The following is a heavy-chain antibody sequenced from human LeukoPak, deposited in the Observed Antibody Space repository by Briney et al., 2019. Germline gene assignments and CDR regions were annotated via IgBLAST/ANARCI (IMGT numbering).Heavy chain of an antibody. CDR2: IKEDGSET. CDR3: AREIDP. J-gene: IGHJ5*02. V-gene: IGHV3-7*01. Sequence: GGSLRLSCAASGSTFRSHTMNWVRQVPGKGLECLANIKEDGSETYYADSVKGRFTISRDNAKNSLYLQMNSLRAEDTAVYYCAREIDPWGQGTLVTVSS. CDR1: GSTFRSHT.